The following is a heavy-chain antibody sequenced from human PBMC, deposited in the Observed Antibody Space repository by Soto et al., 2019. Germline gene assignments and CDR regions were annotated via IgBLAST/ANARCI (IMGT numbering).Heavy chain of an antibody. V-gene: IGHV1-69*13. D-gene: IGHD3-22*01. J-gene: IGHJ3*02. Sequence: SVKVSCKASGGTFSSYAISWVRQAPGQGLEWMGGIIPIFGTANYAQKFQGRVTITADESTSTAYMVLSSLGSENTAVNYCASDYYDSSGYRHLGDAFDIWGQGTMVTVSS. CDR3: ASDYYDSSGYRHLGDAFDI. CDR2: IIPIFGTA. CDR1: GGTFSSYA.